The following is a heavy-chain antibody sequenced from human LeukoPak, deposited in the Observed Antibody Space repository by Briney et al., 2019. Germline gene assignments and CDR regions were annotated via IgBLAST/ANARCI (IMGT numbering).Heavy chain of an antibody. Sequence: ASVKVSCKASGYTFTSYGVSWVRQAPGQGLEWMGWIGAYNGNTNYAQKLQGRVTMTTDTSTSTAYMGLRSLRSDDTAVYYCARLGQRADNFDYWGQGTLVTVSS. J-gene: IGHJ4*02. D-gene: IGHD3-16*01. CDR1: GYTFTSYG. V-gene: IGHV1-18*01. CDR3: ARLGQRADNFDY. CDR2: IGAYNGNT.